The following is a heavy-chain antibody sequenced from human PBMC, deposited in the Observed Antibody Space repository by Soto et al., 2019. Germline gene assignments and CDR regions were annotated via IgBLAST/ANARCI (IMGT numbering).Heavy chain of an antibody. Sequence: GGYLRLSCSASGIGFSTHALSWVRQAPGTGLEWLATIKRDASEKKYVDSVKGRFTMSRDNAKNSLYLQMDSLRAEDTAVYYCARDSGYGSVNSVKQYLDSWARVTLVTVXS. CDR1: GIGFSTHA. V-gene: IGHV3-7*01. D-gene: IGHD3-10*01. CDR2: IKRDASEK. J-gene: IGHJ4*02. CDR3: ARDSGYGSVNSVKQYLDS.